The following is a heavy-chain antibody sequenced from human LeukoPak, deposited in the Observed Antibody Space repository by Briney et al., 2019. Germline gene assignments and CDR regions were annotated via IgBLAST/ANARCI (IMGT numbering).Heavy chain of an antibody. D-gene: IGHD6-19*01. CDR2: VDPEDGET. Sequence: ASVKVSCKVSGYTFTDYYMQWVQQAPGKGLEWMGLVDPEDGETIYAEKFQGRVTITADTSTDTVYMELSSLRSEDTAVYYCAILIVAGTHFDYWGQGTLVTVSS. CDR3: AILIVAGTHFDY. V-gene: IGHV1-69-2*01. CDR1: GYTFTDYY. J-gene: IGHJ4*02.